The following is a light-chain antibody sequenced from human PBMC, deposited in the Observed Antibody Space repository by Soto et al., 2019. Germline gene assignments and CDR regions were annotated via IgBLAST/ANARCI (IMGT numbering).Light chain of an antibody. CDR1: QTITRW. CDR3: PDYNRYSWT. J-gene: IGKJ1*01. CDR2: DAS. Sequence: IQVGRYRSALSASGSDIGTRTWRASQTITRWMAWYQQKPGKAPKLLIYDASTLESGVPSRFSGIRAGTDFTLTIGSLQPEEVAPYYRPDYNRYSWTCGQGTKVDNK. V-gene: IGKV1-5*01.